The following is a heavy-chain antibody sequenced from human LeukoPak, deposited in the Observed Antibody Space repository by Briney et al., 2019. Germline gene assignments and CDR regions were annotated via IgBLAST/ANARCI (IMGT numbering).Heavy chain of an antibody. V-gene: IGHV3-21*01. J-gene: IGHJ4*02. Sequence: GGSLRLSCAASGFTFSSYSMNWVRQAPGKGLEWVSSISSSSYIYYADSVKGRFTISRDNAKNSLYLQMNSLRAEDTAVYYCARRGIVVVPAAISYDYWGQGTLVTVSS. D-gene: IGHD2-2*01. CDR3: ARRGIVVVPAAISYDY. CDR2: ISSSSYI. CDR1: GFTFSSYS.